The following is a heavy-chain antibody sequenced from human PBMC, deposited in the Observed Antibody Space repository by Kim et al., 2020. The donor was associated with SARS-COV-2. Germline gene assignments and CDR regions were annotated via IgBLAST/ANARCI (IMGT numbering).Heavy chain of an antibody. J-gene: IGHJ4*02. CDR1: GFTFSSYW. CDR2: INSDGSST. CDR3: ARAPMYGSGSYYFDY. V-gene: IGHV3-74*01. Sequence: GGSLRLSCAASGFTFSSYWMHWVRQAPGKGLVWVSRINSDGSSTSYADSVKGRFTISGDNAKNTLYLQMNSLRAEDTAVYYCARAPMYGSGSYYFDYWGQGTLVTVSS. D-gene: IGHD3-10*01.